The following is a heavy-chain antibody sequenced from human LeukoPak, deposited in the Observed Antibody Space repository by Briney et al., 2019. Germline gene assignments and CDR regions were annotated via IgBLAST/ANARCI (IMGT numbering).Heavy chain of an antibody. J-gene: IGHJ4*02. V-gene: IGHV3-23*01. CDR2: ISGSGGST. CDR3: AAQSARPQYYFDY. Sequence: GGSLRLSCAASGFTFSSYALSWVRQAPGKGLEWVSAISGSGGSTYYADSVKGRFTISRDNSKNTLYLQMNSLRAEDTAVYYCAAQSARPQYYFDYWGQGTLVTVSS. CDR1: GFTFSSYA. D-gene: IGHD6-6*01.